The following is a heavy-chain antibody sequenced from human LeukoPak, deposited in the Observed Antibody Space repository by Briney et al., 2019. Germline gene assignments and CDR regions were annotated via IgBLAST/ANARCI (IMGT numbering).Heavy chain of an antibody. D-gene: IGHD2/OR15-2a*01. V-gene: IGHV3-74*01. CDR3: VSFYETY. CDR1: GNYW. CDR2: INSDGSWT. J-gene: IGHJ4*02. Sequence: GGSLRLSCVASGNYWMHWVRQAPGKGLVWVSHINSDGSWTSYADSVKGRFTISRDNAKNTVYLQMNSLRAEDTAVYYCVSFYETYWGRGTLVTVSS.